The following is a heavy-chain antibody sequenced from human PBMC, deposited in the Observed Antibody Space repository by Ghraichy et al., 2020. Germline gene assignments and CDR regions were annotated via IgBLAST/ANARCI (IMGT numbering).Heavy chain of an antibody. V-gene: IGHV4-31*03. CDR1: GGSISSGGYY. CDR2: IYYSGST. Sequence: SETLSLTCTVSGGSISSGGYYWSWIRQHPGKGLEWIGYIYYSGSTYYNPSLKSRVTISVDTSKNQFSLKLSSVTAADTAVYYCANSRGGYGYGGHYYYGMDVWGQGTTVTVSS. J-gene: IGHJ6*02. D-gene: IGHD4-23*01. CDR3: ANSRGGYGYGGHYYYGMDV.